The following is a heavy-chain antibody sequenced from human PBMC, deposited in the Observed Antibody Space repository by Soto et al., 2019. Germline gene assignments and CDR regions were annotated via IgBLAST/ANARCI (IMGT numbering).Heavy chain of an antibody. CDR2: VSFDGSNK. J-gene: IGHJ5*02. Sequence: QVQLVESGGGVVQPGRSLRLSCAASGFTFSTHAMHWVRQAPGKGLECAEIVSFDGSNKYYADSVKGRFTISRDNSKNTLYLQMSGLTPEDTAFYYCARDQTGITTAGGGRIDRWGQGTLVTVSS. CDR3: ARDQTGITTAGGGRIDR. D-gene: IGHD6-13*01. CDR1: GFTFSTHA. V-gene: IGHV3-30-3*01.